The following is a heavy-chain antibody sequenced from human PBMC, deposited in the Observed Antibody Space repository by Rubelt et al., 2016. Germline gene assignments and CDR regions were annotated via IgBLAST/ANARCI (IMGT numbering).Heavy chain of an antibody. V-gene: IGHV4-39*01. J-gene: IGHJ4*02. CDR2: IHYSGRT. CDR1: GGSISSSSYY. D-gene: IGHD6-19*01. CDR3: ARLSSGWYYFDY. Sequence: QLQPQESGPGLVKPSETLSLTCTVSGGSISSSSYYWGWIRQPPGKGLEWIGSIHYSGRTYYNPSLKSRVTSSVATSKNRFSRKLGSGTAADTAVYYCARLSSGWYYFDYWGQGTLVTVSS.